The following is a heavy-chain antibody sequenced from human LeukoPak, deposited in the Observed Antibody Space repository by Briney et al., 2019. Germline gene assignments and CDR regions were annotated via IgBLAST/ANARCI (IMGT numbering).Heavy chain of an antibody. CDR3: ARQSELAAAGTWYFDL. CDR2: IYYSGST. V-gene: IGHV4-39*01. CDR1: GGSISSSSYY. D-gene: IGHD6-13*01. Sequence: SETLSLTCTVSGGSISSSSYYWGWIRQPPGKGLEWIGSIYYSGSTYYHPSLKSRVTISVDTSKNQFSLKLSSVTAADTAVYYCARQSELAAAGTWYFDLWGRGTLVTASS. J-gene: IGHJ2*01.